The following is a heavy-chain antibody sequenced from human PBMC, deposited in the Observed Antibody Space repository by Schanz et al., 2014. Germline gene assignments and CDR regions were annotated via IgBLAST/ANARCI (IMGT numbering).Heavy chain of an antibody. CDR1: GFTFNNYG. CDR2: TSHDGSFT. J-gene: IGHJ4*02. V-gene: IGHV3-74*01. Sequence: EMQLLESGGGLVQPGGSLRLSCAASGFTFNNYGMHWVRQAPGKGLVWVSRTSHDGSFTTFADSVKGRFTISRDNAKNALYLQMNSLRAEDTAVYYCVRDTDYHFDYWGQGTLVTVSS. CDR3: VRDTDYHFDY. D-gene: IGHD4-17*01.